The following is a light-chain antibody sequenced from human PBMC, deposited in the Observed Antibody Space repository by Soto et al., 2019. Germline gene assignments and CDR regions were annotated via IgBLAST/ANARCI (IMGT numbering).Light chain of an antibody. CDR3: QQSYSIPLT. J-gene: IGKJ4*01. V-gene: IGKV1-39*01. Sequence: DIQMTQSPSSLSASVGDRVTITCRASQTISTYLNWYQQKPGKVPELLIYAASSLQSGVPSRFSGSGSGTDFTLTIGSLQPEDFATYYCQQSYSIPLTFGGGTKVEI. CDR1: QTISTY. CDR2: AAS.